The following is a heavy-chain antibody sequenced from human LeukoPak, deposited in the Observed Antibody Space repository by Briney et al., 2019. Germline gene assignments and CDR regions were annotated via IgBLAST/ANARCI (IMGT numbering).Heavy chain of an antibody. CDR2: IPYDGSNK. D-gene: IGHD3-22*01. J-gene: IGHJ4*02. CDR1: GFTFSSYA. Sequence: GRSLRLSCAASGFTFSSYAMHWVRQAPGKGLEWVAVIPYDGSNKYYADSVKGRFTISRDNSKNTLYLQMNSLRAEDTAVYYCARNGESSGYLTDFDSWGQGTLVTVSS. V-gene: IGHV3-30-3*01. CDR3: ARNGESSGYLTDFDS.